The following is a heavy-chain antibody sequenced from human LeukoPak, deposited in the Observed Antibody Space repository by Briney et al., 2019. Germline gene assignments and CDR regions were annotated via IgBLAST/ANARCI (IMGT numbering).Heavy chain of an antibody. Sequence: ASVKVSCRVSGYTLTALSMHWVRQAPGKGLEWMGGFDPDTVETIYAQKFQGRVTMTEDTSTDTAYMDLSSLRSEDTAVYYCARDQKVGATPYFGMDVWGQGTTVTVSS. J-gene: IGHJ6*02. V-gene: IGHV1-24*01. CDR2: FDPDTVET. CDR3: ARDQKVGATPYFGMDV. CDR1: GYTLTALS. D-gene: IGHD1-26*01.